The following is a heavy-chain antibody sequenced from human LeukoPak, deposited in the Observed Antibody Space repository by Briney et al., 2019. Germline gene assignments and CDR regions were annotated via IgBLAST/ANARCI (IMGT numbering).Heavy chain of an antibody. CDR2: ISSGRTYT. Sequence: PGGSLRLSCAASGFAFSDYYMTWIRQAPGKGLEWVSYISSGRTYTNYGDAVKGRFIISRDNAKNSLYLQVSSLRAEDTAVYYCARVSSSSTNYFDSWGQGALVTVSS. V-gene: IGHV3-11*06. D-gene: IGHD6-19*01. CDR1: GFAFSDYY. J-gene: IGHJ4*02. CDR3: ARVSSSSTNYFDS.